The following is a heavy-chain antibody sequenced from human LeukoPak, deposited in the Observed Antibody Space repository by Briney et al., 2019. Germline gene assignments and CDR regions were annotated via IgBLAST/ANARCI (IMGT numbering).Heavy chain of an antibody. V-gene: IGHV1-2*02. CDR3: AREGSTVNFQH. Sequence: ASVKVSCKASGYAFTGYYMHWVRQAPGQGLEWMGWINPNSGGTNYAQKFPGRVTMTRDTSISTAYMELSRLTSDDTAVYYCAREGSTVNFQHWGQGTLVTVSS. D-gene: IGHD1-26*01. CDR1: GYAFTGYY. J-gene: IGHJ1*01. CDR2: INPNSGGT.